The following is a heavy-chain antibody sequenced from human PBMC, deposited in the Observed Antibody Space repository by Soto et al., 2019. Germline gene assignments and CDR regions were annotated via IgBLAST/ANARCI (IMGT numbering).Heavy chain of an antibody. D-gene: IGHD1-1*01. CDR2: INDDGIST. V-gene: IGHV3-74*01. J-gene: IGHJ4*02. Sequence: GGSLRLSCAASGFTFSMYWMHWVRQVPGKGPEWVSRINDDGISTNYADSVKGRFTISRDNAKNTLYLQMNASRVEDTAVYYCTRGPRSTSTGTGAFWGQGTLVTVSS. CDR3: TRGPRSTSTGTGAF. CDR1: GFTFSMYW.